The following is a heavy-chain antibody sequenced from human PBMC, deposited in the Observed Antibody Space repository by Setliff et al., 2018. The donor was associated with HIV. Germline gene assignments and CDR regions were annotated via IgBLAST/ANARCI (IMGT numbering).Heavy chain of an antibody. J-gene: IGHJ5*02. CDR3: ARHDCGGNCDINWFDP. D-gene: IGHD2-21*02. V-gene: IGHV4-38-2*01. Sequence: PSETLSLTCAVSGYSISSNFLWGWVRQPPGQGLEWIGSIHHAGSTYYNPSLKSRVRTSLDTSKNQFSLKLSSVTAADTAVYYCARHDCGGNCDINWFDPWGQGTLVTVSS. CDR2: IHHAGST. CDR1: GYSISSNFL.